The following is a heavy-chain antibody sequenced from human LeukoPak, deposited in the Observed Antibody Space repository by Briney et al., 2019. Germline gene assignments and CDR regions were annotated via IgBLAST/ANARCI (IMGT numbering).Heavy chain of an antibody. Sequence: GGSLRLSCAASGFSFSSYWMAWVRQAPGKGLEWVANMNPDGSEKKYAVSVKGRFTISRDNAGNSLYLQMNSLRAEETAVYFCARIACIDEGMDVWGKGTTVTVSS. V-gene: IGHV3-7*01. CDR2: MNPDGSEK. CDR1: GFSFSSYW. CDR3: ARIACIDEGMDV. J-gene: IGHJ6*03. D-gene: IGHD2-21*01.